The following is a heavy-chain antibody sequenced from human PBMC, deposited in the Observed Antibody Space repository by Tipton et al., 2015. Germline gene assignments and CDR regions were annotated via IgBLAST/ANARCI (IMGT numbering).Heavy chain of an antibody. D-gene: IGHD1-26*01. CDR1: GDSISSSSW. Sequence: TLSLTCTVSGDSISSSSWWTWVRQPPGKGLEWIGEIHHGGTTNYNPSLKSRVTMSVDTSKNQFSLQLSSVTASDTAVYYCARCAHSGSYHNAFDIWGRGTMVTVSS. V-gene: IGHV4-4*02. J-gene: IGHJ3*02. CDR3: ARCAHSGSYHNAFDI. CDR2: IHHGGTT.